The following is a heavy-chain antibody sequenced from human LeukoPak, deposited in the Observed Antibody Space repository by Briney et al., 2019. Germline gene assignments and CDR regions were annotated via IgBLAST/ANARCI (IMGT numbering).Heavy chain of an antibody. CDR2: VGGRGVKT. D-gene: IGHD2-2*01. CDR3: AKRGDCSGTCTYDY. J-gene: IGHJ4*02. V-gene: IGHV3-23*01. CDR1: GFTFSNYA. Sequence: GGSLRLSCAASGFTFSNYAIHWVRQAPGKGLEWVSIVGGRGVKTYYADSVKGRFTISRDNSKNTVYLQMNGLRAEDTAVYYCAKRGDCSGTCTYDYWGQGTLVTVSS.